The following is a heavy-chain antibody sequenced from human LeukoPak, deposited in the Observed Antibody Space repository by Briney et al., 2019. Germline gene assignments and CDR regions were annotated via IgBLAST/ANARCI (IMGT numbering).Heavy chain of an antibody. CDR3: ARGRRILGASTAWYYFDY. D-gene: IGHD1-26*01. CDR2: ISSNGGST. J-gene: IGHJ4*02. CDR1: GFTFSSYA. V-gene: IGHV3-64*01. Sequence: PGRSLRLSCAASGFTFSSYAMHWVRQAPGKGLEYVSAISSNGGSTYYANSVKGRFTISRDNSKNTLYLQMGSLRAEDMAVYYCARGRRILGASTAWYYFDYWGQGTLVTVSS.